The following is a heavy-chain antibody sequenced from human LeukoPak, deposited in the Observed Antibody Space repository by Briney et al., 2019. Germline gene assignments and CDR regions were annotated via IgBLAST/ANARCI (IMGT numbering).Heavy chain of an antibody. D-gene: IGHD3-10*01. CDR1: GGSISNYY. V-gene: IGHV4-59*08. CDR2: IYYNGNT. Sequence: SETLSLTCTVSGGSISNYYWSWIRQTPGKGLEWIGYIYYNGNTNYNPSLKSRVTISVDTSKNQFSLNLSSVTAADAAMYYCARQGSYFTYWGQGTLVTVSS. J-gene: IGHJ4*02. CDR3: ARQGSYFTY.